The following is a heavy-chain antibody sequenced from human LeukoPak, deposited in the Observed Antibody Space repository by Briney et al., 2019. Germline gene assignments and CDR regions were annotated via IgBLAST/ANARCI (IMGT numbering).Heavy chain of an antibody. V-gene: IGHV4-39*01. Sequence: SETLSLTCTVSGGSISSSSYYWGWIRQPPGTGLEWIGSIYYSGSTYFNPTLKSRVTISVDTSKNQFSLKLSSVTAADTAVYYCARHVESRYDSSGYQDYWGQGTLVTVSS. J-gene: IGHJ4*02. CDR1: GGSISSSSYY. CDR2: IYYSGST. D-gene: IGHD3-22*01. CDR3: ARHVESRYDSSGYQDY.